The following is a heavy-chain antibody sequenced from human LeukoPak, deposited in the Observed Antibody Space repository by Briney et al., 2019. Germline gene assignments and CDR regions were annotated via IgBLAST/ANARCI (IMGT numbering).Heavy chain of an antibody. CDR3: ARSAGGVIGVVTPALSGTRPPYFYYYMDV. J-gene: IGHJ6*03. V-gene: IGHV1-24*01. D-gene: IGHD2-2*01. CDR1: GYTLTELS. CDR2: FDPEDGET. Sequence: GASVKVSCKVSGYTLTELSMHWVRQAPGKGLEWMGGFDPEDGETIYAQKFQGRVTMTEDTSTDTAYMELSSLRSEDTAVYYCARSAGGVIGVVTPALSGTRPPYFYYYMDVWGRGTTVTVSS.